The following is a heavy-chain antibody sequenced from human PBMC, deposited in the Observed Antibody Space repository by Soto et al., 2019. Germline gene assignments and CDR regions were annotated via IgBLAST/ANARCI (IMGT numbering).Heavy chain of an antibody. CDR2: IIYDGSTK. J-gene: IGHJ4*02. CDR3: AKDRMGAGVRGYFDY. CDR1: GFTFSSYG. Sequence: QVQLVESGEGVVQPGRSLRLSCAASGFTFSSYGMHWVRQAPGKGLEWVAVIIYDGSTKYYADSVKGRFTISRDNSKSTLYLQMNSLRAEDTAVYYCAKDRMGAGVRGYFDYWCQGTLVTVSS. D-gene: IGHD3-10*01. V-gene: IGHV3-30*18.